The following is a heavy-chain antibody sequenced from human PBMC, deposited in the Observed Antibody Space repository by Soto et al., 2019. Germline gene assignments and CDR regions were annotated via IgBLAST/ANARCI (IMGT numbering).Heavy chain of an antibody. CDR1: GGSISSGGYY. CDR2: IYYSGST. V-gene: IGHV4-31*03. D-gene: IGHD2-2*02. J-gene: IGHJ6*02. CDR3: ARAAITRYYYGMDV. Sequence: SETLSLTCTVSGGSISSGGYYWSWIRQHPGKGLEWIGYIYYSGSTYYNPPLKSRVTISVDTSKNQFSLKLSSVTAADTAVYYCARAAITRYYYGMDVWGQGTTVTVSS.